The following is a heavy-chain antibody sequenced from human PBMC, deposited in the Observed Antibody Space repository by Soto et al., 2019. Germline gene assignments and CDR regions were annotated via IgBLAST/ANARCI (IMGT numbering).Heavy chain of an antibody. CDR2: IDHDGPT. V-gene: IGHV3-74*01. J-gene: IGHJ4*02. CDR3: VGDSHGDC. CDR1: GFTFSNYW. Sequence: EVQLVESGGGLVQPGGSLRLSCAGSGFTFSNYWMHWVRQAPGKGLEWVARIDHDGPTDYADSVRGRFTISRENAENTRYLLMNSLGPEATAVYYCVGDSHGDCWGQGTRVTVSS.